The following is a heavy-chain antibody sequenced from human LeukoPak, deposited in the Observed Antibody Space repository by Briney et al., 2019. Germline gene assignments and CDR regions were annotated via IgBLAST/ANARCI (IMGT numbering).Heavy chain of an antibody. J-gene: IGHJ4*02. Sequence: SQTLSLTCTVSGGSISSGGYYWSWIRQHPGKGLEWIGYIYYSGSTYYNPSLKSRVTISVDTSKNQFSLKLSSVTAADTAVYYCAKDEGPYCSSTSCYPDDYWGQGTLVTVSS. CDR1: GGSISSGGYY. D-gene: IGHD2-2*01. CDR2: IYYSGST. CDR3: AKDEGPYCSSTSCYPDDY. V-gene: IGHV4-31*03.